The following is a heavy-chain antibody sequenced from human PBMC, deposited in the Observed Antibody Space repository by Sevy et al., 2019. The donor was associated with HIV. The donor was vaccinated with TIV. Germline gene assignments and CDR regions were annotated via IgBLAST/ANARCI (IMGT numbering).Heavy chain of an antibody. CDR1: GFSFSIYS. V-gene: IGHV3-48*01. Sequence: GGSLRLSCAASGFSFSIYSMNWVRQAPGRGLEWVSYMSNTGSTIHYADSVKGRFTISRDNAKNSLYLQMNSLRAEDTAVYYCASQRGVYERLYYFDYWGQRTLVTVSS. D-gene: IGHD2-8*01. J-gene: IGHJ4*02. CDR2: MSNTGSTI. CDR3: ASQRGVYERLYYFDY.